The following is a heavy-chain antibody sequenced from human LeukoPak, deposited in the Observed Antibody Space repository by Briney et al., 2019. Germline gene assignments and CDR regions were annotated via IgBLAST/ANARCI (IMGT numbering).Heavy chain of an antibody. CDR3: AREQIVVVPAAIYYYYGMDV. CDR2: ISAYNGNT. D-gene: IGHD2-2*01. Sequence: ASVKVSCTASGYTFTSYGISWVRQAPGQGLEWMGWISAYNGNTNYAQKLQGRVTMTTDTSTSTAYMELRSLRSDDTAVYYCAREQIVVVPAAIYYYYGMDVWGQGTTVTVSS. J-gene: IGHJ6*02. V-gene: IGHV1-18*01. CDR1: GYTFTSYG.